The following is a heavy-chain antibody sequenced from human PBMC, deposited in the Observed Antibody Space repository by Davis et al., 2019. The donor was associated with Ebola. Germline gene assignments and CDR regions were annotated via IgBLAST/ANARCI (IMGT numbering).Heavy chain of an antibody. D-gene: IGHD2-21*01. Sequence: GGSLRLSCAASGFSFHAYAMPWVRQAPGKGLEWVSSIFSGGNTYYADSVKGRLTISRDNSKNTLYLQMDNLRAEDTAVYYCASQGWCGGIPCIHAPSGYWGQGTPVVVSS. J-gene: IGHJ4*02. CDR1: GFSFHAYA. CDR3: ASQGWCGGIPCIHAPSGY. V-gene: IGHV3-NL1*01. CDR2: IFSGGNT.